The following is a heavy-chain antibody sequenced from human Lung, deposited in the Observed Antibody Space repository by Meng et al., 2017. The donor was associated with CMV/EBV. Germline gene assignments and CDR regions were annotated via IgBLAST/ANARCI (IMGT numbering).Heavy chain of an antibody. Sequence: ESLKISCVASGFTFINVWMSWVRQAPGKGLEWVGRIKSKPDGGTTDYAAPVKGRFSISRDDSLNTLYLEMNSLEPEDTAVYFCATEGYCADGVCSFLAFDFWGQGTKVTVSS. V-gene: IGHV3-15*01. CDR2: IKSKPDGGTT. D-gene: IGHD2-8*01. CDR3: ATEGYCADGVCSFLAFDF. J-gene: IGHJ3*01. CDR1: GFTFINVW.